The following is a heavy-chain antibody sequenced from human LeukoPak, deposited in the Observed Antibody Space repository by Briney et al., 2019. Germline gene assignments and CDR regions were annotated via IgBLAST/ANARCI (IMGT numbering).Heavy chain of an antibody. D-gene: IGHD3-22*01. V-gene: IGHV3-23*01. CDR3: AKASAMIVVVSKHFDY. CDR2: ISGSGGST. Sequence: GGSLRLSCVASGFTFSTFAMSWVRQAPGKGLEWVSSISGSGGSTFYADSVTGRFTISRDNTKNTLYLQMNSLRAEDTAVYYCAKASAMIVVVSKHFDYWGQGTLVTISS. J-gene: IGHJ4*02. CDR1: GFTFSTFA.